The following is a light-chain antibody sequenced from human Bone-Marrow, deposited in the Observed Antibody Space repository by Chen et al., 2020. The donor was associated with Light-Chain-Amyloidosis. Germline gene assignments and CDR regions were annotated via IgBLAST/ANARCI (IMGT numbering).Light chain of an antibody. J-gene: IGLJ3*02. CDR2: EED. CDR1: SGSIATNY. CDR3: QSYQGSSQGV. Sequence: NFMLTQPHSVSESPGQTVSISCTRSSGSIATNYVEWYQQRPGSSPTTVIYEEDQRPSGVPDRFSGSIDRSSNSASLTISGLKTEDEADYYCQSYQGSSQGVFGGGTKLTVL. V-gene: IGLV6-57*01.